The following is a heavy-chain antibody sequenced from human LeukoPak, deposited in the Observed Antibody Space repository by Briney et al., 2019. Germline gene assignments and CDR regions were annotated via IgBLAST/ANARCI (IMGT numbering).Heavy chain of an antibody. D-gene: IGHD2-21*02. J-gene: IGHJ6*02. CDR3: ARDPGGDSTYYYYGMDV. CDR1: GGTFSSYA. Sequence: SVKVSCKASGGTFSSYAISWARQAPGQGLEWMGGIIPIFGTANYAQKFQGRVTITADESTSTAYMELSSLRSEDTAVYYCARDPGGDSTYYYYGMDVWGQGTTVTVSS. V-gene: IGHV1-69*13. CDR2: IIPIFGTA.